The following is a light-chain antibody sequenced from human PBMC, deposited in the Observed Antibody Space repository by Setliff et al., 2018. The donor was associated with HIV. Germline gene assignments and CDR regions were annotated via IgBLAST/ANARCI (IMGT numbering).Light chain of an antibody. CDR2: EVS. CDR3: SSYTSTSTRV. V-gene: IGLV2-14*01. J-gene: IGLJ1*01. Sequence: QSALTQPASVSGSPGQSITISCTGTSSDVGGYKFVSWFQQHPGKAPKLMIYEVSTRPSGVSNRFSGSKSGNMASLTISGLQAEDEADYYCSSYTSTSTRVFGTGTKVTVL. CDR1: SSDVGGYKF.